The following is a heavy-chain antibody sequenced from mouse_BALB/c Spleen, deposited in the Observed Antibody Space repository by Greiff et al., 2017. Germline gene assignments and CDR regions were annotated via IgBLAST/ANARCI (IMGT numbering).Heavy chain of an antibody. D-gene: IGHD2-3*01. J-gene: IGHJ3*01. Sequence: EVNVVESGGGLVQPGGSRKLSCAASGFTFSSFGMHWVRQAPEKGLEWVAYISSGSSTIYYADTVKGRFTISRDNPKNTLFLQMTSLRSEDTAVYYCARSLDGYWFAYWGQGTLVTVSA. CDR2: ISSGSSTI. V-gene: IGHV5-17*02. CDR3: ARSLDGYWFAY. CDR1: GFTFSSFG.